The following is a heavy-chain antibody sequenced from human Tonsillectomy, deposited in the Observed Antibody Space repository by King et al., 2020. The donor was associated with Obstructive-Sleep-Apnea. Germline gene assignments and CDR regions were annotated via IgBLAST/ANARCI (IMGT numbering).Heavy chain of an antibody. CDR1: GFTFSNYA. D-gene: IGHD2-21*02. CDR3: ARVVTAIVYDY. V-gene: IGHV3-64*01. J-gene: IGHJ4*02. CDR2: ISSNGGST. Sequence: VQLVESGGGLVQPGGSLRLSCAASGFTFSNYAMHWVRQAPGKGLEYVSGISSNGGSTYYANSVKGRFTISRDNSKNTLYHQMGSLRAEDMAVYYCARVVTAIVYDYWGQGTLVTVSS.